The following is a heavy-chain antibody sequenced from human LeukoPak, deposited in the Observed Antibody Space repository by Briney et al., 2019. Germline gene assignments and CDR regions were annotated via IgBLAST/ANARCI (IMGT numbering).Heavy chain of an antibody. Sequence: GGSLRLSCAASGFTFSSYEMNWVRQAPGKGLEWVSYISTSGSTMFYADSVKGRFTISRDNAKNSLYVQMNSLRAGDTAIYYCARAGRNYDYWGQGTLVTVSS. J-gene: IGHJ4*02. D-gene: IGHD1-26*01. CDR1: GFTFSSYE. V-gene: IGHV3-48*03. CDR3: ARAGRNYDY. CDR2: ISTSGSTM.